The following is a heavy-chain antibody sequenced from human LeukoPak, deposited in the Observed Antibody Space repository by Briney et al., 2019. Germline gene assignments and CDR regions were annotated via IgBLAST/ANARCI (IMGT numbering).Heavy chain of an antibody. J-gene: IGHJ4*02. CDR1: GFTFSSYE. D-gene: IGHD5-12*01. CDR2: ISSSGGTI. Sequence: GGSLRLSCAASGFTFSSYEMNWVRQAPGKGLEWVSYISSSGGTIYYADSVKGRFTISRDNAKNSLYLQMNSLRAEDTAVYYCARLYSGYARGFDYWGQGTLVTASS. CDR3: ARLYSGYARGFDY. V-gene: IGHV3-48*03.